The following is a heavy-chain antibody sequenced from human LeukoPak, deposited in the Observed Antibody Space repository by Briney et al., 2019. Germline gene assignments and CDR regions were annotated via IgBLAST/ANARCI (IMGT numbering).Heavy chain of an antibody. CDR3: ARENYGDPLFDH. Sequence: ASVKVSCKASGGTFSSYAISWVRQAPGQGLEWMGGIIPIFGTANYAQKFQGRVTITTDESTSTAYMELSSLRSEDTAVYYCARENYGDPLFDHWGQGTLVTVSS. V-gene: IGHV1-69*05. CDR2: IIPIFGTA. J-gene: IGHJ4*02. D-gene: IGHD4-17*01. CDR1: GGTFSSYA.